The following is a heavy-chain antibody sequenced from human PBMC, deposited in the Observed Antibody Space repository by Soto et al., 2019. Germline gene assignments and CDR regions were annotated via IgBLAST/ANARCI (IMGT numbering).Heavy chain of an antibody. J-gene: IGHJ3*02. V-gene: IGHV4-59*12. CDR1: GGSISSYY. CDR2: IYYSGST. D-gene: IGHD5-12*01. Sequence: SETLSLTCTVSGGSISSYYWSWIRQPPGKGLEWIGYIYYSGSTNYNPSLKSRVTISVDTSKNQFSLNLNSVTAADTAVYYCARDAQDIVATITAFDIWGQGTMVTVSS. CDR3: ARDAQDIVATITAFDI.